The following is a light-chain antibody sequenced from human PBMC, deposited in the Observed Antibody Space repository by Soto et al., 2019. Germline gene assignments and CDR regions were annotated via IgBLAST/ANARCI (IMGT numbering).Light chain of an antibody. V-gene: IGKV3-20*01. CDR3: QQYGSSPPVT. Sequence: DSGLTESPGTHRLSPGERASVARGGSRSVSINLAWYQQKPGQAPRLIIYGPSSRATGIPDSFSGSGSGTDFTLTISRLEHEDLAANYCQQYGSSPPVTFGQGTRLEIK. J-gene: IGKJ5*01. CDR2: GPS. CDR1: RSVSIN.